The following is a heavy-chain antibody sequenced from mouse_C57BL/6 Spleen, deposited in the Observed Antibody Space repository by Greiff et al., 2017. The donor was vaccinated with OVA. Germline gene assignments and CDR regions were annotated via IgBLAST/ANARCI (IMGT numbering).Heavy chain of an antibody. D-gene: IGHD1-1*01. Sequence: VKLQQSGAELVRPGASVTLSCKASGYTFTDYEMHWVKQTPVHGLEWIGAIDPETGGTAYNQKFKGKAILTADKSSSTAYMELRSLTSEDSAVYYCTRTLRDYAMDYWGQGTSVTVSS. CDR2: IDPETGGT. CDR3: TRTLRDYAMDY. V-gene: IGHV1-15*01. CDR1: GYTFTDYE. J-gene: IGHJ4*01.